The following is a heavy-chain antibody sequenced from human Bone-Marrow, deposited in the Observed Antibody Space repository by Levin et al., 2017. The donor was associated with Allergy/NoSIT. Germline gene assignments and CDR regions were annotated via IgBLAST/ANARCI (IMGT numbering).Heavy chain of an antibody. CDR2: IIPIFGTA. CDR1: GGTFSSYA. CDR3: ARALGYCSSTSCYAYYYYYMDV. Sequence: GASVKVSCKASGGTFSSYAISWVRQAPGQGLEWMGGIIPIFGTANYAQKFQGRVTITADESTSTAYMELSSLRSEDTAVYYCARALGYCSSTSCYAYYYYYMDVWGKGTTVTVSS. V-gene: IGHV1-69*13. D-gene: IGHD2-2*01. J-gene: IGHJ6*03.